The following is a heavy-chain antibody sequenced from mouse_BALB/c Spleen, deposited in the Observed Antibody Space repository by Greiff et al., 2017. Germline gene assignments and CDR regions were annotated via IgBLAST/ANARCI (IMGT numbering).Heavy chain of an antibody. CDR3: ARGISRDYAMDY. V-gene: IGHV5-4*02. CDR2: ISDGGSYT. CDR1: GFTFSDYY. Sequence: DVKLQESGGGLVKPGGSLKLSCAASGFTFSDYYMYWVRQTPEKRLEWVATISDGGSYTYYPDSVKGRFTISRDNAKNNLYLQMSSLKSEDTAMYYCARGISRDYAMDYWGQGTSVTVSS. J-gene: IGHJ4*01. D-gene: IGHD1-1*01.